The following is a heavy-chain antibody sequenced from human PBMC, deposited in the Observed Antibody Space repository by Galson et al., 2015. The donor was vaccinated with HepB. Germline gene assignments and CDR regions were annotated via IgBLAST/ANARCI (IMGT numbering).Heavy chain of an antibody. CDR2: ISYAGTDK. D-gene: IGHD1-7*01. V-gene: IGHV3-30*03. J-gene: IGHJ4*02. Sequence: SLRLSCAASGFTLGNYGLHWVRQAPGKGLEWLAIISYAGTDKKYADSVKGRFTISRDNSRNTLFLQLNSLRLDDTAVYYCAREDNWNYWIYWGQGTLVTVSS. CDR1: GFTLGNYG. CDR3: AREDNWNYWIY.